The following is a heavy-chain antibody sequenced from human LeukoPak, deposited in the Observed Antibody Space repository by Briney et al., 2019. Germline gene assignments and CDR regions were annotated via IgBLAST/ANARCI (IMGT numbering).Heavy chain of an antibody. Sequence: GGSLRLSCAASGFTISSYAMSWVRQAPGKGLEWVSAISGSGGSTYYADSVKGRFTISRDNSKNTLYLQMNSLRAEDTAVYYCAKDSAYYCSSTSCYGAFDYWGQGTLVTVSS. D-gene: IGHD2-2*01. J-gene: IGHJ4*02. CDR1: GFTISSYA. CDR2: ISGSGGST. CDR3: AKDSAYYCSSTSCYGAFDY. V-gene: IGHV3-23*01.